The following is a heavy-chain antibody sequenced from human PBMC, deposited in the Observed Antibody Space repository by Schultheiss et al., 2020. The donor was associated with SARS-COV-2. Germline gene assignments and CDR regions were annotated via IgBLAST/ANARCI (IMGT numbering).Heavy chain of an antibody. Sequence: SETLSLTCTVSGGSISSGGYYWSWIRQHPGKGLEWIGDMYHSGSTNYNPSLKSRVTISEDTSRNQFSLRVRSVTAADTAVYYCAKDGRLYCSGGRCYDYNYYGMDVWGQGTTVTVSS. V-gene: IGHV4-61*08. CDR1: GGSISSGGYY. J-gene: IGHJ6*02. CDR2: MYHSGST. D-gene: IGHD2-15*01. CDR3: AKDGRLYCSGGRCYDYNYYGMDV.